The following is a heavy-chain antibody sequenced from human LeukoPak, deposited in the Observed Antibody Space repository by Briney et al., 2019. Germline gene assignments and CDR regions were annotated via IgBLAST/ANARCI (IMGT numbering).Heavy chain of an antibody. D-gene: IGHD6-19*01. Sequence: ASVKVSCKASGGTFSSYAISWVRQAPGQGLEWMGRIIPIFGTANYAQKFQGRVTITTDDSTSTAYMELSSLRSEDTAVYYCARGTAVAGHFDYWGQGTLVTVSS. CDR2: IIPIFGTA. CDR1: GGTFSSYA. V-gene: IGHV1-69*05. J-gene: IGHJ4*02. CDR3: ARGTAVAGHFDY.